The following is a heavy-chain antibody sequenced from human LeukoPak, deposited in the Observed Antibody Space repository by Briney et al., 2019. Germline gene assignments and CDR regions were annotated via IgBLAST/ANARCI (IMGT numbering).Heavy chain of an antibody. V-gene: IGHV4-59*01. CDR2: IYYSGST. CDR1: GGSIRSYY. CDR3: ARDYGDFFDY. D-gene: IGHD4-17*01. J-gene: IGHJ4*02. Sequence: SETLSLTCTVSGGSIRSYYWSWIRQPPGKGLEWIGYIYYSGSTNYNPSLKSRVTISVDTSKNQFSLKLSSVTAADTAVYYCARDYGDFFDYWGQGTLVTVSS.